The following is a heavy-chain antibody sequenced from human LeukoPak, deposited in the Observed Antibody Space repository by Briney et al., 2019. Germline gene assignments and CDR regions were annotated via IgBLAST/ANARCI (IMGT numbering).Heavy chain of an antibody. V-gene: IGHV4-4*02. CDR3: ARQGDYYYGSGSYLSY. D-gene: IGHD3-10*01. J-gene: IGHJ4*02. CDR1: GGSISSSNW. Sequence: PSETLSLTCAVSGGSISSSNWWSWVRQPPGKGLEWIGEIYHSGSTNYNPSLRSRVTISVDKSKNQFSLKLSSVTAADTAAYYCARQGDYYYGSGSYLSYWGQGTLVTVSS. CDR2: IYHSGST.